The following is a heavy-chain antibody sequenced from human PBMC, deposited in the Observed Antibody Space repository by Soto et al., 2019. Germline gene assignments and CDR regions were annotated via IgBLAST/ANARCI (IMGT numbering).Heavy chain of an antibody. D-gene: IGHD2-15*01. V-gene: IGHV3-23*01. CDR2: ISGGGDGT. CDR3: AKKGLGSLATYCSTGDCHYAFDI. CDR1: GFTFGNYA. Sequence: EVQLLESGGGLVQPGRSLRLSCVASGFTFGNYAMIWVRQAPGKGLEWVSTISGGGDGTYYADSVRGRFTISRENSRNTVYLQMNSLRAEDTAVYYCAKKGLGSLATYCSTGDCHYAFDIWGQGTMVTVSS. J-gene: IGHJ3*02.